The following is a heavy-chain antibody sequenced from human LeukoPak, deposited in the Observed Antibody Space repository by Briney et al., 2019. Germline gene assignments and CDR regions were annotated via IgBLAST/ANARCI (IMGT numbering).Heavy chain of an antibody. J-gene: IGHJ4*02. D-gene: IGHD5-18*01. Sequence: SETLSLTCTVSGGSISSGSYYWGWIRQPPGKGLEWIGNIYYSGSTYYNPSLKSRVTISVDTSKNQFSLKLSSVTAADTAVYYCARPAQGLWLGGEWGQGTLVTVSS. V-gene: IGHV4-39*01. CDR2: IYYSGST. CDR1: GGSISSGSYY. CDR3: ARPAQGLWLGGE.